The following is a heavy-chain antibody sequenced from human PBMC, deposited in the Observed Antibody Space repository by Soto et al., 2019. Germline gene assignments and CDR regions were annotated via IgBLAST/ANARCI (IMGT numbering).Heavy chain of an antibody. CDR1: GGTFSTYV. CDR2: VIPMSGSS. CDR3: ARGRPRSGPPFYYYGLDV. J-gene: IGHJ6*02. V-gene: IGHV1-69*06. Sequence: QVQLVQSGAEVKKPGSSVKVSCKASGGTFSTYVISWVRQAPGQGLEWMGRVIPMSGSSNYAQKFQGRVTITADKDTSIAYMEVRSLRSEDTAVYSCARGRPRSGPPFYYYGLDVWGQGTTVIVSS. D-gene: IGHD1-26*01.